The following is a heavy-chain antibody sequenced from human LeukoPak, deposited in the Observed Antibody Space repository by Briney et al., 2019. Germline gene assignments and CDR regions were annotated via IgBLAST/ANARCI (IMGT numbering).Heavy chain of an antibody. CDR1: GFTFSSYS. J-gene: IGHJ6*02. D-gene: IGHD4-17*01. V-gene: IGHV3-21*01. CDR2: ISSSSSYI. CDR3: ARDSDSTTVTNGMDV. Sequence: GGSLRLSCAASGFTFSSYSMNWIRQAPGKGLEWVSSISSSSSYIYYADSVKGRFTISRDNAKNSLYLQLNSLRAEDTAVYYCARDSDSTTVTNGMDVWGQGTTVTVSS.